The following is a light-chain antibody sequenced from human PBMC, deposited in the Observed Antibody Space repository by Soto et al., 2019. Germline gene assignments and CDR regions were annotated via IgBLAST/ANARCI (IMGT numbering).Light chain of an antibody. CDR3: HQYAASPLT. Sequence: EIVLTQSPGTLSLSPGETTTLSCRASQSVGRNFLAWYQQKPGRAPRLLIHGASYRATGVPDRFSGSGSETYFILTIIRLEPEDFAGYYCHQYAASPLTFGGGTKVEIK. V-gene: IGKV3-20*01. CDR1: QSVGRNF. J-gene: IGKJ4*01. CDR2: GAS.